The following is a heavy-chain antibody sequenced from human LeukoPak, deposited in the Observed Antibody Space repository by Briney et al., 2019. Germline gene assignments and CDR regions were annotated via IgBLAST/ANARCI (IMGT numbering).Heavy chain of an antibody. Sequence: ASVKVSCKVSGYTLTELSMHWVRQAPGKGLEWMGGFDPEDGETIYAQKFQGRVTMTEDTSTDTAYMELSSLRSEDTAVYYCALDRGGPLGYWFAPGGQGPLVPVPS. CDR1: GYTLTELS. CDR2: FDPEDGET. J-gene: IGHJ5*02. D-gene: IGHD3-22*01. CDR3: ALDRGGPLGYWFAP. V-gene: IGHV1-24*01.